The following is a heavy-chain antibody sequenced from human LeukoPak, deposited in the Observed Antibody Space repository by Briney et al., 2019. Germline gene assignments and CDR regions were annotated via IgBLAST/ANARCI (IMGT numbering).Heavy chain of an antibody. Sequence: TPSETLSLTCAVYGGSFSGYYWSWIRQPPGKGLEWIGEINHSGSTNYNPSLKSRVTISVDTSKNQFFLKLSSVTAADTAVYYCARALGMDAFDMWGQGTMVTVSS. D-gene: IGHD7-27*01. V-gene: IGHV4-34*01. J-gene: IGHJ3*02. CDR1: GGSFSGYY. CDR2: INHSGST. CDR3: ARALGMDAFDM.